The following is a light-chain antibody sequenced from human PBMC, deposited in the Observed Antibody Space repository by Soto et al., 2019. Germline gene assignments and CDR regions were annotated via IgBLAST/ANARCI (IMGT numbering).Light chain of an antibody. CDR1: SSDVGAYNY. V-gene: IGLV2-14*01. CDR2: EVS. CDR3: SSYTSSTTLV. Sequence: QSVLTQPASVSGSPGQSITISCTGTSSDVGAYNYVSWYQQHPGKAPKLMIYEVSYRPSGVSDRFSGSRSGNTASLTISGLQAEDESDYYCSSYTSSTTLVFGVGTKVTVL. J-gene: IGLJ3*02.